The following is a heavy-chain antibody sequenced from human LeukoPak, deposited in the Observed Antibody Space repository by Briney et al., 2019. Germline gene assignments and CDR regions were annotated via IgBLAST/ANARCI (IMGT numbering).Heavy chain of an antibody. CDR1: GFTFSNYA. CDR3: ARERSFNCGTHYGRDV. Sequence: GGSLRLSCAVSGFTFSNYAMSWVRQAPGKGLEWVSGISGSGTYTYYADSVKGRFTVSRDNSKSTLYLQMNSLRAEDTALYYCARERSFNCGTHYGRDVWGQGTTVTVS. D-gene: IGHD2-21*01. J-gene: IGHJ6*02. CDR2: ISGSGTYT. V-gene: IGHV3-23*01.